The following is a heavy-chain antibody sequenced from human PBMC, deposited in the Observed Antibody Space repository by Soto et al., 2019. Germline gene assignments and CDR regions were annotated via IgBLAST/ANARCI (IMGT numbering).Heavy chain of an antibody. V-gene: IGHV4-61*01. CDR3: ARDRGTDDS. Sequence: SETLCITGSVSGISVSSGSDYLCWIGQPPGKGPEWIGYIYXTGIIKYNRALRSRVTISVDTSKNQFALNLKSVTAAATAVYYCARDRGTDDSLGQGCLVTVSS. CDR1: GISVSSGSDY. J-gene: IGHJ4*02. CDR2: IYXTGII.